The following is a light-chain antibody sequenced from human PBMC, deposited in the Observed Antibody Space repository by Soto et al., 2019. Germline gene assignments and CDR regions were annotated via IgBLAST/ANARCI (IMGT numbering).Light chain of an antibody. Sequence: QSVLTQPPSVSGTPGQRVTISCSGSSSNIESNAVNWYQQLPGTAPKLLIYSNNQRPSGVPDRFSGSKSGTSASLAISGLQSEDEADYYCAAWDDSLNGVVFGGGTKLTVL. CDR3: AAWDDSLNGVV. J-gene: IGLJ2*01. CDR2: SNN. CDR1: SSNIESNA. V-gene: IGLV1-44*01.